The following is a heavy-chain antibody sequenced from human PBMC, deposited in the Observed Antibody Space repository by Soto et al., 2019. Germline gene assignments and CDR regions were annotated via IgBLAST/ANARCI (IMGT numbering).Heavy chain of an antibody. CDR3: ARVVPGAEAWFGP. CDR1: GYTFSNYG. Sequence: ASVKVSCKTSGYTFSNYGITWVRRAPGQPLEWLGWISLYSDSTNYAQKFQGRVSMTTDTSTTTAYMELRSLRSDDTAVYYCARVVPGAEAWFGPWGQGTLVTVSS. CDR2: ISLYSDST. J-gene: IGHJ5*02. V-gene: IGHV1-18*01. D-gene: IGHD2-2*01.